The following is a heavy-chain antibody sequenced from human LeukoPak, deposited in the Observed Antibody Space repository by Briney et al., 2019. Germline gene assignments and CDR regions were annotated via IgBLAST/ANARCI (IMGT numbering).Heavy chain of an antibody. CDR1: GSSISSYY. V-gene: IGHV4-59*08. D-gene: IGHD2-15*01. CDR3: ARRGGGWFDY. J-gene: IGHJ4*02. CDR2: IYYSGST. Sequence: PSETLSLTCTVSGSSISSYYWSWIRQPPGKGLEWIGYIYYSGSTHYNPSLKSRLTISVDKSKNQFSLKLSSVTAADTAVYYCARRGGGWFDYWGQGTLVTVSS.